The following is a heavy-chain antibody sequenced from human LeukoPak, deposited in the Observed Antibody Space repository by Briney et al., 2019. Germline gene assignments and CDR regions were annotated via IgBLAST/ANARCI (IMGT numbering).Heavy chain of an antibody. D-gene: IGHD1-1*01. CDR1: GFTFSSYA. CDR2: ISGSGGRT. CDR3: AKAGIGADGAGFLCEY. J-gene: IGHJ4*02. Sequence: GGSLRLSCAASGFTFSSYAMNWVRQAPGKGLEWVSLISGSGGRTYYADSVKGRFTISRDNSRNTVSLQMSSLRVEDTGIYYCAKAGIGADGAGFLCEYWGQGTLVTVSS. V-gene: IGHV3-23*01.